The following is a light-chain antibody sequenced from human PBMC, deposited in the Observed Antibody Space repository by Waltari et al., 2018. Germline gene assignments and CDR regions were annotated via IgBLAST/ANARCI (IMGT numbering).Light chain of an antibody. CDR2: AAS. CDR3: QQSYSTPPVFA. CDR1: QNIGTF. V-gene: IGKV1-39*01. J-gene: IGKJ3*01. Sequence: DRQMTQSPSSLSASVGDRVTIACRASQNIGTFLNWHQQTPGRAPKLLIYAASTLQSGVPSRFSGTGSGTDFTLTINNLQPEDFATYFCQQSYSTPPVFAFGPGTKLEMK.